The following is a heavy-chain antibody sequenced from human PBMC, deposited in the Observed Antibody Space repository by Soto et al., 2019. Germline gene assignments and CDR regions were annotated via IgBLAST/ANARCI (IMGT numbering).Heavy chain of an antibody. J-gene: IGHJ6*02. Sequence: QVQLVQSGAEVKKPGSSVKVSCKASGGTFSSYAISWVRQAPGQGLEWMGGIIPIFGTANYAQKFQGRVTITADESTSTAYMELSSLRSEDMAVYYCATKGANIAAAGTDTYYYYGMDVWGQGTTVTVSS. CDR2: IIPIFGTA. CDR1: GGTFSSYA. CDR3: ATKGANIAAAGTDTYYYYGMDV. V-gene: IGHV1-69*01. D-gene: IGHD6-13*01.